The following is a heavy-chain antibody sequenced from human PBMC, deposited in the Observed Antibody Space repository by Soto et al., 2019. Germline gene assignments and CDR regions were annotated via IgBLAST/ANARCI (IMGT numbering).Heavy chain of an antibody. CDR2: IYPGDSDT. V-gene: IGHV5-51*01. D-gene: IGHD3-22*01. CDR3: ARNLNYYDSSGATYYYYGMDV. Sequence: GESLKISCKGSGYSFTSYWIGWVRQMPGKGLEWMGIIYPGDSDTRYSPSFQGQVTISADKSISTAYLQWSSLKASDTAMYYCARNLNYYDSSGATYYYYGMDVWGQGTTVTVSS. CDR1: GYSFTSYW. J-gene: IGHJ6*02.